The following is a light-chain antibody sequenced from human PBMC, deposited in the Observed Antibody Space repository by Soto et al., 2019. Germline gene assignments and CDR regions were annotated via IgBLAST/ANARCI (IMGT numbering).Light chain of an antibody. V-gene: IGLV1-51*01. Sequence: QSVLTQPPSVYAAPGQKVTISCSGSTSNIGSTFVSWYQQLPGEAPKILVYNSDRRPSGVSDRFSGSKSGTSATLAITGLQTGDEADYYCGTWDTSVSGWVFGGGTKLTVL. J-gene: IGLJ3*02. CDR2: NSD. CDR1: TSNIGSTF. CDR3: GTWDTSVSGWV.